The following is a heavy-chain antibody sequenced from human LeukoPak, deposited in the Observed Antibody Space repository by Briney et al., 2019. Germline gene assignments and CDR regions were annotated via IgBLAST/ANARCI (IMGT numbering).Heavy chain of an antibody. Sequence: SKTLSLTCTESGGAMSPYFWRWIRHPPGKGLEWIGYISYTGSTNYNPSLKSRVTISVDTSKNQFSLQLTSVTAADTAVYYCARDDYRGVTNFDPWGQGTLVTVSS. CDR2: ISYTGST. D-gene: IGHD3-10*01. J-gene: IGHJ5*02. V-gene: IGHV4-59*01. CDR1: GGAMSPYF. CDR3: ARDDYRGVTNFDP.